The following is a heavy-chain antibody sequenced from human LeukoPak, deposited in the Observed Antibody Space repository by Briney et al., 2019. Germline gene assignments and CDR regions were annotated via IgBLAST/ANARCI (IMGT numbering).Heavy chain of an antibody. CDR2: SYYSGDT. J-gene: IGHJ3*02. D-gene: IGHD3-22*01. V-gene: IGHV4-30-2*01. CDR3: ARADSYDSSGYYSLRHDAFDI. CDR1: GGSISSGGYS. Sequence: ASQTLSLTCAISGGSISSGGYSWNWIRQAPGKGLEWIGYSYYSGDTYYIPSLNSRVTISIDRSKNQFSLKLSSVTAADTAVYYCARADSYDSSGYYSLRHDAFDIWGQGTMVTVSS.